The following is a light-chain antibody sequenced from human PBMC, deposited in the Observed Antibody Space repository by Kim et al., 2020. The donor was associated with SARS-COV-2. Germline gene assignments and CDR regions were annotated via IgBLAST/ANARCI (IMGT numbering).Light chain of an antibody. V-gene: IGLV1-40*01. CDR1: SSNIGAGYD. J-gene: IGLJ2*01. CDR3: QSYDSSRSVV. Sequence: QSVLTQPPSVSGAPGQRVTISCTGSSSNIGAGYDVHWYQQLPGTAPKLLIYGNSNRPSGVPDRFSGSKSGTSASLAITGLQAEDEADYYCQSYDSSRSVVFGRDPADRP. CDR2: GNS.